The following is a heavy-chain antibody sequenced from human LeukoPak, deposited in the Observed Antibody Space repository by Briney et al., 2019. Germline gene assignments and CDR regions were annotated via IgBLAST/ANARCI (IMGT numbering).Heavy chain of an antibody. Sequence: PGGSLRLSCAASGLTFSSYSMNWVRQAPGKGLEWVSSISISSSYIYYADSVKGRFTISRDNAKNSLYLQMNSLRAVDTAVYYCARVDRDCGGDCYPDRFDPWGQGTLVTVSS. D-gene: IGHD2-21*02. CDR2: ISISSSYI. CDR3: ARVDRDCGGDCYPDRFDP. J-gene: IGHJ5*02. V-gene: IGHV3-21*01. CDR1: GLTFSSYS.